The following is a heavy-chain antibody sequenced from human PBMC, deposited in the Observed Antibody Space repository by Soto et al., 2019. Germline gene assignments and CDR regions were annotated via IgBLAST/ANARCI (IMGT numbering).Heavy chain of an antibody. Sequence: ASVKVSCKASGGTFTSYAISWVRQAPGQGLEWMGGIIPIFGTANYAQKFQGRVTITADESTSTAYMELSSLRSEDTAVYYCSYYYDSSGLRPVYWGQGTQVTVSS. V-gene: IGHV1-69*13. CDR2: IIPIFGTA. D-gene: IGHD3-22*01. J-gene: IGHJ4*02. CDR1: GGTFTSYA. CDR3: SYYYDSSGLRPVY.